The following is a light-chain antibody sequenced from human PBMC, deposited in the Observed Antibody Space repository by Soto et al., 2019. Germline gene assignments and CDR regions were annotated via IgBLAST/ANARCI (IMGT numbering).Light chain of an antibody. J-gene: IGLJ2*01. V-gene: IGLV1-40*01. CDR3: QSYDRSLSGSVV. CDR2: GNS. Sequence: QSVLTQPPSVSGAPGQRVTISCTGSSSNIGAGYDVHWYQQLPGTAPKLLIYGNSNRPSGVPDRFSGSKSGTSASLAITGLQAEDEADYYCQSYDRSLSGSVVLGGGTKLTVL. CDR1: SSNIGAGYD.